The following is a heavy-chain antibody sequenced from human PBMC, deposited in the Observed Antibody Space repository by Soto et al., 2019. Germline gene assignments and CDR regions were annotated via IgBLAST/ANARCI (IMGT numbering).Heavy chain of an antibody. V-gene: IGHV4-39*01. CDR1: GGSISSSRYY. CDR2: IDYTGNT. Sequence: WTGPGGSISSSRYYWGCIRQPPGKGLEWIASIDYTGNTFYNPSLTSRVTISVDTSKNQFSLKVTSVTAADTAVYYCARINKGYGTDSWGQGTLVTVSS. J-gene: IGHJ4*02. D-gene: IGHD5-18*01. CDR3: ARINKGYGTDS.